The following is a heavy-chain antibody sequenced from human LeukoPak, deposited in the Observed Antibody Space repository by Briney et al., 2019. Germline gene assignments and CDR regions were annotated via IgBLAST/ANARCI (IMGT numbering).Heavy chain of an antibody. CDR1: GFTFSSYN. V-gene: IGHV3-21*04. CDR3: AKDIGRVDTASTYMDV. CDR2: ISSSSGYM. D-gene: IGHD5-18*01. Sequence: GGSLRLSCAASGFTFSSYNMNWVRQAPGKGLEWVSSISSSSGYMYYADSVKGRFTISRDNAKNSLYLQMNSLRVEDTALYYCAKDIGRVDTASTYMDVWGKGTTVTISS. J-gene: IGHJ6*03.